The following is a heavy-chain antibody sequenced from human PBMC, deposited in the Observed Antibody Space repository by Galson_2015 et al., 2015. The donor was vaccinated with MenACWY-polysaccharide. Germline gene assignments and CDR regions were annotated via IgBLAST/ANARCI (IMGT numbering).Heavy chain of an antibody. Sequence: WVAVISYDGSNKYYADSVKGRFTVSRDNSKNTLYLQMNSLRAEDTAVYYCARTYCDRTNCYGMDVWGQGTTVTVS. J-gene: IGHJ6*02. CDR3: ARTYCDRTNCYGMDV. D-gene: IGHD2/OR15-2a*01. V-gene: IGHV3-30-3*01. CDR2: ISYDGSNK.